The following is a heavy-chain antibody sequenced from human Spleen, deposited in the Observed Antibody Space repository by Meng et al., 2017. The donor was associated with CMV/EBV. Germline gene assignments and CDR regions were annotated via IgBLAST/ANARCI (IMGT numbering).Heavy chain of an antibody. CDR2: ISYDGSNK. V-gene: IGHV3-30-3*01. CDR1: GFTFSSYA. D-gene: IGHD3-16*01. Sequence: GESLKISCAASGFTFSSYAMSWVRQAPGKGLEWVAVISYDGSNKYYADSVKGRFTISRDNSKNTLYLQMNSLRAEDTAVYYCARGGAVSGPWGQGTLVTVSS. CDR3: ARGGAVSGP. J-gene: IGHJ5*02.